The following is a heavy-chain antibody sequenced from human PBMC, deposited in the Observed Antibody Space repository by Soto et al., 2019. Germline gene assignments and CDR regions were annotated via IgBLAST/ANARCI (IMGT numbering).Heavy chain of an antibody. CDR2: ISSDGSNK. J-gene: IGHJ4*02. V-gene: IGHV3-30*18. Sequence: GGSLRLSCAASGFTFSRNAMHWVRQAPGKGLEWVAVISSDGSNKLYADSVKGRFTISRDNSKNTVHLQMNSLRAEDTAVYYCAKPYCIGGSCYYIWDFWGQGSLVTVSS. D-gene: IGHD2-15*01. CDR3: AKPYCIGGSCYYIWDF. CDR1: GFTFSRNA.